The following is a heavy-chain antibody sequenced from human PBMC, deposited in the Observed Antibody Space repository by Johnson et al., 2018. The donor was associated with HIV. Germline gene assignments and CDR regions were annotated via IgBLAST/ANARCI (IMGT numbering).Heavy chain of an antibody. Sequence: VQLVESGGGLIQPGGSLRLSCAASGFTVSSNYMSWVRQAPGKGLERVSVIYSGGSPYYADSVTGRFTISRDNSKNTLYLQMNSLRAEDTAVYYCARDRAVPDDGYNDYAFDFWGQGEMLTVSS. D-gene: IGHD5-24*01. CDR3: ARDRAVPDDGYNDYAFDF. J-gene: IGHJ3*01. CDR2: IYSGGSP. CDR1: GFTVSSNY. V-gene: IGHV3-53*01.